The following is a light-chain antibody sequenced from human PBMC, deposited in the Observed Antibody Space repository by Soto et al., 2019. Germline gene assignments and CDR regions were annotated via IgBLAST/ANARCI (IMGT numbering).Light chain of an antibody. CDR3: QQYGSSSYT. CDR2: EAS. J-gene: IGKJ2*01. V-gene: IGKV3-20*01. CDR1: QSVSSSY. Sequence: EIVLTQSPGTLSSSPGERATLSCRASQSVSSSYLAWYQQKPGQAPRLLIYEASSRATGIPDRFSGSGSGTDFTLTISRLEPEDFAVYYCQQYGSSSYTFGQGTKLEIK.